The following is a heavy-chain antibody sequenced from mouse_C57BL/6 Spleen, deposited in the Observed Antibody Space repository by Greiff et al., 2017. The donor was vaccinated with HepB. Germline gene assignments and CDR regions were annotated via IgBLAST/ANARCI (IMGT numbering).Heavy chain of an antibody. V-gene: IGHV1-85*01. CDR2: IYPRDGST. CDR3: ATNYYGNFWYFDV. Sequence: VQLQQSGPELVKPGASVKLSCKASGYTFTSYDINWVKQRPGQGLEWIGWIYPRDGSTKYNEKFKGKATLTVDTSSSTAYMELHSLTSEDSAVYFCATNYYGNFWYFDVWGTGTTVTVSS. J-gene: IGHJ1*03. D-gene: IGHD2-1*01. CDR1: GYTFTSYD.